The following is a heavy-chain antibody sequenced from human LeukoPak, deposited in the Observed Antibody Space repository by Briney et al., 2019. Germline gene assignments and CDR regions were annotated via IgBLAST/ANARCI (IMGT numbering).Heavy chain of an antibody. CDR3: AREWGLESSGYYYAY. CDR2: ITPIFGTA. CDR1: GGTFSRFT. Sequence: ASVKVSCKATGGTFSRFTISWVRQAPGQGFEWMGGITPIFGTANFAQKFQGRVSITADESTSTAFMELSSLRSEDTAVYYCAREWGLESSGYYYAYWGQGTLVTVSS. D-gene: IGHD3-22*01. J-gene: IGHJ4*02. V-gene: IGHV1-69*01.